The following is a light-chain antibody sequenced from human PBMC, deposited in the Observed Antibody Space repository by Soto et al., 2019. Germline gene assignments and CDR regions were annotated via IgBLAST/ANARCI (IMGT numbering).Light chain of an antibody. J-gene: IGKJ1*01. CDR3: QQYYSTPWT. CDR2: WAS. V-gene: IGKV4-1*01. CDR1: QSGLYRSDNKNY. Sequence: DIVMTQSPDSLAVSLGERATINCKSSQSGLYRSDNKNYLAWYQQKPGQPPKLLIYWASTRESGVPDRFSGSGSGTDLTLTISSLQAEDVAVYYCQQYYSTPWTFGQGTKVEIK.